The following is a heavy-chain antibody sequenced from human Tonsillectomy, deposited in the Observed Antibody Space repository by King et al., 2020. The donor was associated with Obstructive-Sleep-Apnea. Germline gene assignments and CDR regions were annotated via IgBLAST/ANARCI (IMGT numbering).Heavy chain of an antibody. V-gene: IGHV4-59*01. CDR1: GRSISSYY. D-gene: IGHD1-26*01. CDR3: ARGEGATTSGYFQH. Sequence: QLQESGPGLVKPSETLSLTCTVSGRSISSYYWSWIRQPPGKGLEWIGYIYYSGSTNNNPSLKSRVTISVDTSKNQLSLKLSSVTAADTAVYYCARGEGATTSGYFQHWGQGTLVTVSS. CDR2: IYYSGST. J-gene: IGHJ1*01.